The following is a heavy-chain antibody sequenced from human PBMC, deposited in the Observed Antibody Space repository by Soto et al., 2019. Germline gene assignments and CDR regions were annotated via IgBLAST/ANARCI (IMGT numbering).Heavy chain of an antibody. CDR1: GFLFTYYY. Sequence: GGSLSLSCTASGFLFTYYYMSWILQPPGKGLEWLAYIDGSSDYTNSADSVKGRFTISRDNAKNSVFLQMNNFRADDTAVYYCARDLRFSSTNYFDFWGRGTLVTVSS. J-gene: IGHJ4*02. CDR3: ARDLRFSSTNYFDF. V-gene: IGHV3-11*06. CDR2: IDGSSDYT. D-gene: IGHD2-8*01.